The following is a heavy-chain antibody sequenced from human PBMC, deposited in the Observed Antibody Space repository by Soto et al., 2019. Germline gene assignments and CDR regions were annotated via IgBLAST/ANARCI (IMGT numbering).Heavy chain of an antibody. CDR2: ISPSGST. Sequence: QVQLQESGPGLVKPSETLSLTCTVSGVSVTSNDYYWSWIWQPPGKGLEGIGYISPSGSTNYNPSLKSRVSISADTSNNQFSLKMNSVTAADTAVYYCARGRYSSGWFDYWGQGTLVAVSS. CDR3: ARGRYSSGWFDY. V-gene: IGHV4-61*08. J-gene: IGHJ4*02. CDR1: GVSVTSNDYY. D-gene: IGHD6-19*01.